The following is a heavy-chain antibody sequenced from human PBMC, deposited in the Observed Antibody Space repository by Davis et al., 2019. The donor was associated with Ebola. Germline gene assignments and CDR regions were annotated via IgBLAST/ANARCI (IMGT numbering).Heavy chain of an antibody. CDR2: INPSGGST. J-gene: IGHJ4*02. Sequence: ASVKVSCKASGYTFTSYYMHWVRQAPGQGLEWMGIINPSGGSTSYAQKFQGRVTMTRDTSTSTVYMELSSLRSKDTAVYYCEADSVATIDFDYWGQGTLVTVSS. CDR3: EADSVATIDFDY. V-gene: IGHV1-46*01. D-gene: IGHD5-12*01. CDR1: GYTFTSYY.